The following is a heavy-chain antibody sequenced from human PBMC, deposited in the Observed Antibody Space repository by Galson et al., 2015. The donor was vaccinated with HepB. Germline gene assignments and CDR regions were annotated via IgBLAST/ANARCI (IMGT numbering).Heavy chain of an antibody. V-gene: IGHV3-30*18. Sequence: SLRLSCAASGFTFSSYGMHWVRQAPGKGLEWVAVISYDGSNKYYADSVKGRFTISRDNSKNTLYLQMNSLRAEDTAVYYCAKTDLNGGYRGHDRYYYSGMDVWRQGPPVTVSS. D-gene: IGHD5-12*01. CDR3: AKTDLNGGYRGHDRYYYSGMDV. CDR1: GFTFSSYG. CDR2: ISYDGSNK. J-gene: IGHJ6*02.